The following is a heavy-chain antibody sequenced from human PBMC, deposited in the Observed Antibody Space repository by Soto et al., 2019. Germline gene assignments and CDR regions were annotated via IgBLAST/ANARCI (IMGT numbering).Heavy chain of an antibody. CDR3: TRDLADIVATITDYGMDV. D-gene: IGHD5-12*01. CDR1: GFTFGDYA. CDR2: IRSKAYGGTT. V-gene: IGHV3-49*03. J-gene: IGHJ6*02. Sequence: PGGSLRLSCTASGFTFGDYAMRWFRQAPGKGLGGVGFIRSKAYGGTTEYAASVKGRFTISRDDSKSIAYLQMNSLKTEDTAVYYCTRDLADIVATITDYGMDVWGQGTTVTVSS.